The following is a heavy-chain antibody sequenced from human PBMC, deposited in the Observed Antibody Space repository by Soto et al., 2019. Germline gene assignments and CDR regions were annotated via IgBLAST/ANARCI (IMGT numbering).Heavy chain of an antibody. V-gene: IGHV3-33*01. J-gene: IGHJ6*02. Sequence: QVQLVESGGGVVQPGRSLRLSCAASGFTFSNYGMHWVRQAPGKGLEWVAVILNDGSNRYHADSVKDRFTISRDNSKNMLYLQMNILRAEETAVYYCARDDEYSGNGMDVWGQGTTVTVS. CDR3: ARDDEYSGNGMDV. CDR2: ILNDGSNR. D-gene: IGHD3-10*01. CDR1: GFTFSNYG.